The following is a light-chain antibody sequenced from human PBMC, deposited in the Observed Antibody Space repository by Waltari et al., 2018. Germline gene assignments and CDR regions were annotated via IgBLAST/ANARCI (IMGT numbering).Light chain of an antibody. CDR2: EVS. Sequence: QSALTQPASVSGFPGQSITIPCPGTSSAVWNYNLFSCYQQHPGKAPKLIIYEVSQRPSGVSNRFSGSKSGTTASLTISGLQAEDEADFYCCSYAGSGSSVVFGGGTKLTVL. CDR3: CSYAGSGSSVV. J-gene: IGLJ2*01. V-gene: IGLV2-23*02. CDR1: SSAVWNYNL.